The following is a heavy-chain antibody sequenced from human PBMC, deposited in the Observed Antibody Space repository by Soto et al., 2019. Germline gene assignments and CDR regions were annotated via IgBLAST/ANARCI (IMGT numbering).Heavy chain of an antibody. Sequence: GGSLKISCKGSWYSFSSHSIGWVGPMPGKSPEGMGIIYPGDSDTRYSPSFQGQVTISADKSISTAYLQWSSLKASDTAMYYCAGGGVRGVITRTRDYYGMDVWGQGTTVTVSS. CDR1: WYSFSSHS. J-gene: IGHJ6*02. CDR3: AGGGVRGVITRTRDYYGMDV. V-gene: IGHV5-51*01. D-gene: IGHD3-10*01. CDR2: IYPGDSDT.